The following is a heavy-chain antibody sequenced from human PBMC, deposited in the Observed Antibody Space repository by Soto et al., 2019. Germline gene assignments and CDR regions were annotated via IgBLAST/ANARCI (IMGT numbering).Heavy chain of an antibody. V-gene: IGHV6-1*01. CDR2: TYYRSKWYN. D-gene: IGHD6-13*01. Sequence: SLPVSLTCAISGDSVSSNIAACNCIRQSPSRGLEWLGRTYYRSKWYNDYALSVKSRITINPDTSKNQFSLQLNSVTPEDTAVYYCARTPPSGTLDPWGQGTLVTVSS. CDR1: GDSVSSNIAA. J-gene: IGHJ5*02. CDR3: ARTPPSGTLDP.